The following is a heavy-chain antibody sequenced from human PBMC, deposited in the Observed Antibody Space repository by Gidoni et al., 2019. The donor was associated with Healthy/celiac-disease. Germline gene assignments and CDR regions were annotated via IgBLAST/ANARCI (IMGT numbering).Heavy chain of an antibody. Sequence: QITLKESGPTLVKPTQTLTLTCTFSGCSLSTSGVGVGWIRQPPGKALEWLALIYWDDDKRYSPSLKSRLTITKDTSKNQVVLTMTNMDPVDTATYYCAHRRGFGELDWFDPWGQGTLVTVSS. J-gene: IGHJ5*02. CDR1: GCSLSTSGVG. V-gene: IGHV2-5*02. D-gene: IGHD3-10*01. CDR2: IYWDDDK. CDR3: AHRRGFGELDWFDP.